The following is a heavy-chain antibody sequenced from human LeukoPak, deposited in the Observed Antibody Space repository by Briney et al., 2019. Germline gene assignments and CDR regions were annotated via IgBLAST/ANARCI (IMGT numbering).Heavy chain of an antibody. V-gene: IGHV3-7*01. CDR2: INQDGNKK. CDR1: GFTFTTYW. D-gene: IGHD2-2*01. Sequence: LPGGSLRLSCAASGFTFTTYWMIWVRQAPGKGLEWVANINQDGNKKNYVDSVKGRFTISRDNAKNSLYLQMNSLRSEDTAVYYCARDPDIEVVSSYYDGVDMWGQGTMVTVSS. J-gene: IGHJ3*02. CDR3: ARDPDIEVVSSYYDGVDM.